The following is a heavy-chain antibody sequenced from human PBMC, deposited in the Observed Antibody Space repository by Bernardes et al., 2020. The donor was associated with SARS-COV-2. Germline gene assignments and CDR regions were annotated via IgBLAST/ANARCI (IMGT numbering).Heavy chain of an antibody. V-gene: IGHV2-5*01. CDR2: IYWNDDK. Sequence: SGPTLVKPTQTLTLTCTFSGFSLSTSGVGVGWIRQPPGKALEWLALIYWNDDKRYSPSLKSRLTITKDTSKNQVVLTMTNMDPVDTATYYCAHSRGITIFGVVDEPVGFDPWGQGTLVTVSS. D-gene: IGHD3-3*01. CDR3: AHSRGITIFGVVDEPVGFDP. J-gene: IGHJ5*02. CDR1: GFSLSTSGVG.